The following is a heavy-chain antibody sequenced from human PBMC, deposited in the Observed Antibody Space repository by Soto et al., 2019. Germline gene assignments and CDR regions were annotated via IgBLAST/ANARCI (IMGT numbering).Heavy chain of an antibody. Sequence: ASVKVSGEAYGYTFTSYGISWLRQARGQGLEWMGWISAYNGNTDDAQKLQGRVTMTTDTSTSTAYMELRSLRSDDTAVDYCARGKRRYSSSWYHYYYGMDVWGQGTTVTVSS. D-gene: IGHD6-13*01. CDR2: ISAYNGNT. V-gene: IGHV1-18*04. CDR3: ARGKRRYSSSWYHYYYGMDV. J-gene: IGHJ6*02. CDR1: GYTFTSYG.